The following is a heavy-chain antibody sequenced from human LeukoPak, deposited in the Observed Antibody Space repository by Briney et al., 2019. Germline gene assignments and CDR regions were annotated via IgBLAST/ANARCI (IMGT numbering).Heavy chain of an antibody. J-gene: IGHJ4*02. CDR3: ARRLLYYYDSSGYFDY. CDR1: GYSFTSYW. D-gene: IGHD3-22*01. V-gene: IGHV5-51*01. CDR2: IYPGDSDT. Sequence: GESLKISCRGSGYSFTSYWIGWVRQMPGKGLEWMVIIYPGDSDTRYSPSFQGQVTISADKSISTAYLQWSSLKASDTAMYYCARRLLYYYDSSGYFDYWGQGTLVTVSS.